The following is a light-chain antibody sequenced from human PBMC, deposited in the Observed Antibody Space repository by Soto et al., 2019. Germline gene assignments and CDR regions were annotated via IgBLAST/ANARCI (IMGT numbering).Light chain of an antibody. CDR3: SSYSSSSTLDRV. Sequence: SVLTQPASVSGSPGQSITISCTGTSSDVGGYNFVSWYQQHPGKAPKLMIYEVSNRPSGVSNRFSGSKSGNMASLTISGLQAEDEADYYCSSYSSSSTLDRVFGAGTKVTVL. CDR1: SSDVGGYNF. J-gene: IGLJ1*01. CDR2: EVS. V-gene: IGLV2-14*01.